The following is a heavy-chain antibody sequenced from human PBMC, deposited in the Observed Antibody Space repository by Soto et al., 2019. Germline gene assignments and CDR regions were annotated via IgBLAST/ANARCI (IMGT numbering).Heavy chain of an antibody. CDR2: ISSSSSYI. D-gene: IGHD4-4*01. J-gene: IGHJ4*02. Sequence: PWGSLRLSCAASGFTFISYSINFGRHSPCKGLEWVSSISSSSSYIYYADSVKGRFTISRDNAKNSLYLQMNSLRAEDTAVYYCARDADYSNYDMGYFDYWGQGTLVTVSS. CDR1: GFTFISYS. V-gene: IGHV3-21*01. CDR3: ARDADYSNYDMGYFDY.